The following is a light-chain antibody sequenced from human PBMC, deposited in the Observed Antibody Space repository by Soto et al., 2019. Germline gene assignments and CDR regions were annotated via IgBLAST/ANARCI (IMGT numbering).Light chain of an antibody. V-gene: IGLV2-8*01. Sequence: VLTQPPSASGSPGQSVTISCTGTSSDVGGYNYVSWFQQHPGKAPKLIIHEVNQRPSGVPDRFSGSKSGNTASLTVSGLQAEDEAAYYCSSYTTSSSYVFGAVTKVTVL. CDR1: SSDVGGYNY. CDR2: EVN. CDR3: SSYTTSSSYV. J-gene: IGLJ1*01.